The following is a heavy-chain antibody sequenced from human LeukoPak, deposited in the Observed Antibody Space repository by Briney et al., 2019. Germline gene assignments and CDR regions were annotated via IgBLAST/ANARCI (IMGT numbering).Heavy chain of an antibody. CDR2: IYPGDSDT. J-gene: IGHJ6*04. Sequence: GGSLKISCKGSGYSFTSYWIGWVRQMPGKGLEWMGIIYPGDSDTRYSPSFQGQVTISADKSISTAYLQWSSLKASDTAMYYCARFRDYDILTGYDYYGMDVWGKGTTVTVSS. D-gene: IGHD3-9*01. CDR1: GYSFTSYW. CDR3: ARFRDYDILTGYDYYGMDV. V-gene: IGHV5-51*01.